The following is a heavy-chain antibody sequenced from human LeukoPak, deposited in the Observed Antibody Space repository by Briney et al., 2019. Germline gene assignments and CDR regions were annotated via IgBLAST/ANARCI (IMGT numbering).Heavy chain of an antibody. V-gene: IGHV4-59*01. CDR2: IYYSGST. Sequence: PSETLSLTCTVSGGSISSYYWSWIRQPPGKGLEWIGYIYYSGSTNYNPSPKSRVTISVDTSKNQFSLKLSSVTAADTAVYYCVAYSSSSPLYYYGMDVWGQGTTVTVSS. CDR1: GGSISSYY. D-gene: IGHD6-6*01. CDR3: VAYSSSSPLYYYGMDV. J-gene: IGHJ6*02.